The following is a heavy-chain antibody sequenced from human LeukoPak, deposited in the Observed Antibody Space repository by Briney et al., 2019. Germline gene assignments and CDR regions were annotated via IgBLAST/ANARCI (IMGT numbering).Heavy chain of an antibody. J-gene: IGHJ4*02. CDR1: GFTFSSYD. D-gene: IGHD3-22*01. CDR3: ARAPPYPYDSSGYYDY. Sequence: GGSLRLSCAASGFTFSSYDMHWVRQATGRGLEWVSAIGTAGDTYYPGSVKGRFTISRENAKNSLYLQMNSLRAGDTAVYYCARAPPYPYDSSGYYDYWGQGTLVTVSS. CDR2: IGTAGDT. V-gene: IGHV3-13*01.